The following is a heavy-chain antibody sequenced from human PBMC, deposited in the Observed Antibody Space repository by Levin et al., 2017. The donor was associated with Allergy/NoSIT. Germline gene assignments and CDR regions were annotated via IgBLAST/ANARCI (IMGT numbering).Heavy chain of an antibody. CDR3: ARSGHFDRSGYYHDAFDI. V-gene: IGHV3-7*01. Sequence: GGSLRLSCAASGFTLSSYWVNWVRQAPGKGLEWVANIKEDGSEKYYVDSVKGRFAISRDNVRNSLWLQMNSLRAEDTALYYCARSGHFDRSGYYHDAFDIWGQGTMVTVSS. J-gene: IGHJ3*02. CDR1: GFTLSSYW. D-gene: IGHD3-22*01. CDR2: IKEDGSEK.